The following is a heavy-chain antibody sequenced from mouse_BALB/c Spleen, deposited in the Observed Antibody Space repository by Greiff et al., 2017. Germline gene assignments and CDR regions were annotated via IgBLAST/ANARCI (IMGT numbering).Heavy chain of an antibody. CDR2: INPSSGYT. V-gene: IGHV1-4*02. CDR1: GYTFTSYT. J-gene: IGHJ2*01. CDR3: ARWGNYDY. Sequence: VQLQQSAAELARPGASVKMSCKASGYTFTSYTMHWVKQRPGQGLEWIGYINPSSGYTEYNQKFKDKTTLTADKSSSTAYMQLSSLTSEDSAVYYCARWGNYDYWGQGTTLTVSS. D-gene: IGHD2-1*01.